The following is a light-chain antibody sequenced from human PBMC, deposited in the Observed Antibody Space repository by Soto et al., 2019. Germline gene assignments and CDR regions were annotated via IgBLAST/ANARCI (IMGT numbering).Light chain of an antibody. V-gene: IGKV4-1*01. J-gene: IGKJ5*01. CDR3: QQYYGNPLT. CDR1: QSVLYSSNNKNY. CDR2: WAS. Sequence: DIVMTQSPDSLAVSLGERATINCKSSQSVLYSSNNKNYLAWYQQKPGQPPNLLIYWASTRESGVPDRFSGSGSVTDFTLTISSLQAEDVAVYYCQQYYGNPLTFGQGTRLEIK.